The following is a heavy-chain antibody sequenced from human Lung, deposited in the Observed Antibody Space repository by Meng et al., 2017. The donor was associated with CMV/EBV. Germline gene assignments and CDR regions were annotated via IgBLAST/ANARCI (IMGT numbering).Heavy chain of an antibody. Sequence: GGSXRLXCAASTFSLSDYSMSWIRQAPGRGLEWLSYISSSGSSMYYADSVRGRFTISRDNAKRSLYLQMNGLRAEDTAVYYCARNYEFWSGYLMDVWGQGTTVTVSS. CDR1: TFSLSDYS. D-gene: IGHD3-3*01. V-gene: IGHV3-11*01. J-gene: IGHJ6*02. CDR2: ISSSGSSM. CDR3: ARNYEFWSGYLMDV.